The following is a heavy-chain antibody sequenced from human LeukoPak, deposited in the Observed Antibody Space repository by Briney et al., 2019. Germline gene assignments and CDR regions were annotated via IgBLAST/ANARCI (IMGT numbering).Heavy chain of an antibody. CDR1: GYTFTGYY. Sequence: GASVKVSCKASGYTFTGYYMHWVRQAPGQGLEWMGWINPNRGGTNYAQKFQGRVTMTRDTSIRTAYMELSRLRSDDTAVYYCARADRRVYVWGSYRYLDQTGPFDYWGQGTLVTVSS. V-gene: IGHV1-2*02. CDR3: ARADRRVYVWGSYRYLDQTGPFDY. D-gene: IGHD3-16*02. CDR2: INPNRGGT. J-gene: IGHJ4*02.